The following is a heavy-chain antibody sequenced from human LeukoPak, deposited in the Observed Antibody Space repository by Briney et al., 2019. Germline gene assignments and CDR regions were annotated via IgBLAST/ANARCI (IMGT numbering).Heavy chain of an antibody. CDR3: ARDSKVRGVNVPGLKID. V-gene: IGHV3-11*04. D-gene: IGHD3-10*01. J-gene: IGHJ4*02. CDR2: ISSSGSTI. Sequence: KPGRSLRLSCAASGFTFSDYYMSWIRQAPGKGLEWVSYISSSGSTIYYADSVKGRFTISGDNAKNSLYLQMNSLRAEDTAVYYCARDSKVRGVNVPGLKIDWGQRTLVTVSS. CDR1: GFTFSDYY.